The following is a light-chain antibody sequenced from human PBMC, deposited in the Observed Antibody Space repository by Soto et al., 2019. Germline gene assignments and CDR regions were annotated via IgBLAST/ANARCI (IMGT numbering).Light chain of an antibody. Sequence: EMVLTQSPGTLSLSPGERATLSCRASQSVSSNYLAWYQQRPGQAPRLLIYGASSRATGIPDRFSGSGSGTDFTLTISRLEPADFAVYYCQQYGSSPPCTLGQRTKVDIK. V-gene: IGKV3-20*01. J-gene: IGKJ2*02. CDR2: GAS. CDR3: QQYGSSPPCT. CDR1: QSVSSNY.